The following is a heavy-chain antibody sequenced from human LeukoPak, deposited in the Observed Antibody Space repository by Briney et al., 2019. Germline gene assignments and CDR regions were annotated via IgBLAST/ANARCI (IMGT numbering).Heavy chain of an antibody. D-gene: IGHD1-26*01. Sequence: SETLSLTCAVYGGSFSGYYWSWIRQPPGKGLEWIGEINHSGSTNYNPSLKSRVTISVDTSKNQFSLKLSSVTAADTAVYYCARPDGVGATFDAFDIWGQGTMVTVSS. V-gene: IGHV4-34*01. CDR1: GGSFSGYY. CDR2: INHSGST. CDR3: ARPDGVGATFDAFDI. J-gene: IGHJ3*02.